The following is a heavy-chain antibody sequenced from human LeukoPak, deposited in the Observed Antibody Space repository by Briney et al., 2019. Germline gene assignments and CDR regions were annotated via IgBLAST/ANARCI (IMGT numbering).Heavy chain of an antibody. CDR2: INWNGGST. J-gene: IGHJ4*02. V-gene: IGHV3-20*04. D-gene: IGHD4-17*01. CDR3: ARAQTYGDSRLLLDY. Sequence: GGSLRLSCAASGFTFGNYGMSWVRQAPGKGLEWVSGINWNGGSTGYADSVEGRFTIFRDNAKNSQYLQMNSLRVEDTALYYCARAQTYGDSRLLLDYWGQGTLVTVSS. CDR1: GFTFGNYG.